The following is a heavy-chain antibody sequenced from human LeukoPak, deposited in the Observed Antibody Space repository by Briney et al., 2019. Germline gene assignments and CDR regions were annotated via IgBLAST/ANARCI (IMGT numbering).Heavy chain of an antibody. CDR2: IFHSGGT. V-gene: IGHV4-30-4*08. CDR3: ARGSASNWFDP. J-gene: IGHJ5*02. Sequence: SETLSLTCSLSGGSISSAEYYWTWIRQPPGKGLEWIGYIFHSGGTYYNPSLKSRVSMSVDTSKKQFSLKLTSVTAADTALYYCARGSASNWFDPWGQGTLVTVSS. CDR1: GGSISSAEYY.